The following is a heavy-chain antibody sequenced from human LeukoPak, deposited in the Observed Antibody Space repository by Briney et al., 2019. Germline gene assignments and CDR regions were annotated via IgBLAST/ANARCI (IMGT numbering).Heavy chain of an antibody. J-gene: IGHJ6*02. D-gene: IGHD2-8*01. CDR2: INHSGST. Sequence: PSETLSLTCAVYGGSFSGYYWSWIRQPPGKGLEWIGEINHSGSTNYNPSLKSRVTISVDTSKNQFSLKLSSVTAADTAVYYCARGGMVYVIPSYYYYGMDVWGQGTTVTVSS. CDR3: ARGGMVYVIPSYYYYGMDV. CDR1: GGSFSGYY. V-gene: IGHV4-34*01.